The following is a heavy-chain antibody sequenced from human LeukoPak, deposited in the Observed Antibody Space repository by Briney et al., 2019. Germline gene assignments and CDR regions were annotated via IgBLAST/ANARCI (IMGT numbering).Heavy chain of an antibody. CDR2: IKSKTDGGTT. CDR1: GFTFSNAW. CDR3: ARVAAAGTFYFMDV. Sequence: GGSLRLSCAASGFTFSNAWMSWVRQAPGKGLEWVGRIKSKTDGGTTDYAAPVKGRFTISRDDSKNSLYLQMNSLKTEDTAVYYCARVAAAGTFYFMDVWGKGTTVTISS. J-gene: IGHJ6*03. V-gene: IGHV3-15*01. D-gene: IGHD6-13*01.